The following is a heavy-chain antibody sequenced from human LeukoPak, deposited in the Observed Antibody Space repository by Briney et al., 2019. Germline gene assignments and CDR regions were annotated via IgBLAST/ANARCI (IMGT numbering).Heavy chain of an antibody. CDR3: ARAPRYCYDSGSFRWAFDI. CDR1: GYTFTTYG. D-gene: IGHD3-10*01. CDR2: ISAYNCNT. J-gene: IGHJ3*02. Sequence: ASVKVSCKASGYTFTTYGISWVRQAPGQGLEWMGWISAYNCNTNYAQKHQGRVTMTTHTSTSTDYMELRNLRSDDTGVYYCARAPRYCYDSGSFRWAFDIWGQGTMVTVSS. V-gene: IGHV1-18*01.